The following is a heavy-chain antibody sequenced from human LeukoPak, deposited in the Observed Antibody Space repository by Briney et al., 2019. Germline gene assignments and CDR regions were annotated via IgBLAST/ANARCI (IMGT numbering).Heavy chain of an antibody. CDR1: GFTFSSCW. Sequence: PGGSLRLSCAASGFTFSSCWMSWVRQAPGNGLEWVASIKQDGGEKYYVDSVKGRFTISRDNAKNSLYLQMNSLRAEDTAVYYCASLSAVTTNSLGYFNLWGRGTLVTVSS. V-gene: IGHV3-7*03. D-gene: IGHD4-17*01. J-gene: IGHJ2*01. CDR3: ASLSAVTTNSLGYFNL. CDR2: IKQDGGEK.